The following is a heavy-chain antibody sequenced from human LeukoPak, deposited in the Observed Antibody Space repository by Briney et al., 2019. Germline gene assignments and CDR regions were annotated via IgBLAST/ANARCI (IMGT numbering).Heavy chain of an antibody. CDR2: ISAYNGNT. CDR1: GYTFTSYG. J-gene: IGHJ4*02. Sequence: ASVKVPCKASGYTFTSYGISWVRQAPGQELEWMGWISAYNGNTNYAQKLQGRVTMTTDTSTSTAYMELRSLRSDDTAVYYCARDRVVRPKTSIDYWGQGTLVTVSS. V-gene: IGHV1-18*01. CDR3: ARDRVVRPKTSIDY. D-gene: IGHD3-10*01.